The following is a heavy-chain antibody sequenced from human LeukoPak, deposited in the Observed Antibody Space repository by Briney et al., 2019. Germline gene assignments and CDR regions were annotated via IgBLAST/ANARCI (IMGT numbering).Heavy chain of an antibody. CDR2: ISYDGSNK. J-gene: IGHJ4*02. D-gene: IGHD2-21*02. V-gene: IGHV3-30*18. Sequence: PEGSLRLSCAASGFTFSSYGMHWARQAPGKGLEWVAVISYDGSNKYYADSVKGRFTISRDNSKNTLYLQMNSLRAEDTAVYYCAKGYCGGDCYLEYYFDYWGQGTLVTVSS. CDR3: AKGYCGGDCYLEYYFDY. CDR1: GFTFSSYG.